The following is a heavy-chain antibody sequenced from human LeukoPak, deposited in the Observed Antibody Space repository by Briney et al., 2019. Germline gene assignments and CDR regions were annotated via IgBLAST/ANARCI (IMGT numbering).Heavy chain of an antibody. CDR2: ISWNSDRI. D-gene: IGHD6-13*01. J-gene: IGHJ2*01. Sequence: GGSLRLSCAASGFTFDDYDMHWVRQAPGKGLEWVSGISWNSDRIAYADSVKGRFTISRDNAKDSLYLQMNSLRAEDTAVYYCATYSSSWYLWWYFDLWGRGTLVTVSS. V-gene: IGHV3-9*01. CDR3: ATYSSSWYLWWYFDL. CDR1: GFTFDDYD.